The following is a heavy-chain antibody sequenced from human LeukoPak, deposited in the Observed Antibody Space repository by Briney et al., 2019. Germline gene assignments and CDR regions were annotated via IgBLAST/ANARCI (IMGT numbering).Heavy chain of an antibody. Sequence: SETLSLTCTVSGGSISSSSYYWGWIRQPPGKGLEWIGSIYYSGSTYYNPSLKSRVTISVDTSKNQFSLKLSSVTAADTAVYYCARHEAYYYDSSGYYPTTNWFDPWGQGTLVTVSS. D-gene: IGHD3-22*01. CDR3: ARHEAYYYDSSGYYPTTNWFDP. CDR1: GGSISSSSYY. CDR2: IYYSGST. V-gene: IGHV4-39*01. J-gene: IGHJ5*02.